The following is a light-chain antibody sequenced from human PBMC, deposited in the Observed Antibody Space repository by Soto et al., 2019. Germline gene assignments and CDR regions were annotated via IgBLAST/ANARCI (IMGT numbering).Light chain of an antibody. CDR2: DVS. V-gene: IGLV2-14*01. CDR3: SSYTSSSTLLYV. J-gene: IGLJ1*01. Sequence: QSALTQPASVSGSPGQSITISCTGTSSDVGGYNYVSWYQQHPGKAPKLMIYDVSNRPSGVSNRFSGSKSGNTASLTISGLHAEYEADYYCSSYTSSSTLLYVFGTGTKLTVX. CDR1: SSDVGGYNY.